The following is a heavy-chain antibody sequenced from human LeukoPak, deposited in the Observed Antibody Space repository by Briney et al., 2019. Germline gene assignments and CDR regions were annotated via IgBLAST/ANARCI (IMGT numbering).Heavy chain of an antibody. D-gene: IGHD6-13*01. CDR1: GGSISSYY. CDR2: IYYSGST. V-gene: IGHV4-59*01. Sequence: PSETLSLTCTVSGGSISSYYWSWIRQPPGKGLEWIGYIYYSGSTNYNPSLKSRVTISVDTSKNQFSLKLSSVTAADTAVYYCARDRIEAAGNDYFDYRGQGTLVTVSS. CDR3: ARDRIEAAGNDYFDY. J-gene: IGHJ4*02.